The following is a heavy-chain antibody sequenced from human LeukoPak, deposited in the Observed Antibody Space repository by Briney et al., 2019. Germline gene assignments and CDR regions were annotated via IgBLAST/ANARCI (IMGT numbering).Heavy chain of an antibody. CDR3: ARDECLKFPCAFDI. V-gene: IGHV1-3*01. CDR1: GYTFTSYA. CDR2: INAGNGNT. Sequence: ASVKVSCKASGYTFTSYAMHWVRQAPGQRLEWMGWINAGNGNTKYSQKFQGRVTITRDTSASTAYMELSSLRSDDTAVYYCARDECLKFPCAFDIWGQGTMVTVSS. D-gene: IGHD2-2*01. J-gene: IGHJ3*02.